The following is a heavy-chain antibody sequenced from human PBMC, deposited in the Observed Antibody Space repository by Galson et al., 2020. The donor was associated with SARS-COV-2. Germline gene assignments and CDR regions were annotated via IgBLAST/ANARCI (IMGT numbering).Heavy chain of an antibody. CDR3: ATEGEGYCSSSTCRRELDH. Sequence: GESLKISCATSGFSFTNAWMNWVRLAPGKGLQWIGRIKSKSEGATTDYPSPVRRRFTISRDDSTSTLYLQMTSLESDDTGVYYCATEGEGYCSSSTCRRELDHWGPGTLVTVSS. J-gene: IGHJ4*02. CDR1: GFSFTNAW. D-gene: IGHD2-15*01. V-gene: IGHV3-15*01. CDR2: IKSKSEGATT.